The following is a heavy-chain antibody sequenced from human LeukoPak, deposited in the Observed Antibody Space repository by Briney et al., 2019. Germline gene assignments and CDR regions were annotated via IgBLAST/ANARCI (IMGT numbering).Heavy chain of an antibody. CDR1: GGSFSGYY. CDR3: ARGGTGYCSGGSCHERQTPRPPPRPYNWFDP. J-gene: IGHJ5*02. CDR2: INHSGST. V-gene: IGHV4-34*01. Sequence: KSSETLSLTCAVYGGSFSGYYWSWIRQPPGKGLEWIGEINHSGSTNYNPSLKSRVTISVDTSKNQFSLKLSSVTAADTTVYYCARGGTGYCSGGSCHERQTPRPPPRPYNWFDPWGQGTLVTVSS. D-gene: IGHD2-15*01.